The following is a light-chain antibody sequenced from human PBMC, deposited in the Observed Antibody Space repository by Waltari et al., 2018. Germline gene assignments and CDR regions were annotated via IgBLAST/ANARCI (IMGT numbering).Light chain of an antibody. Sequence: QSALTQPRSVSGSPGQSVTISCTGTSSDVGGYNYVSWSQQHPGKAPKLMIYDVSKRPSGVPDRFSGAKSGNTASLTISGLQAEDEADYYCCSYAGSYTSWVFGGGTKLTVL. J-gene: IGLJ3*02. V-gene: IGLV2-11*01. CDR1: SSDVGGYNY. CDR2: DVS. CDR3: CSYAGSYTSWV.